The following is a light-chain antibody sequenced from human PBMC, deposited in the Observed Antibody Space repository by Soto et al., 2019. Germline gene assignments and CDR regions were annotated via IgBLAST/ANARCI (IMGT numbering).Light chain of an antibody. CDR3: QQYEKWPHSIT. V-gene: IGKV3-15*01. CDR1: QSVSSN. J-gene: IGKJ5*01. Sequence: EIVMTQSPATLSVSPGERATLSCRASQSVSSNLAWYQQKPGPAPRLLIYGVSTRATGISARFSGGGSVTEFTLTISSLQSEDFAVYYCQQYEKWPHSITFGQGTRLEIK. CDR2: GVS.